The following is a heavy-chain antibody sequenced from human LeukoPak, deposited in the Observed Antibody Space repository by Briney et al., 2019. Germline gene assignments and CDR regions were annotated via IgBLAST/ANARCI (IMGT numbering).Heavy chain of an antibody. CDR2: ISYDGSNK. CDR1: GFTFSSYA. J-gene: IGHJ3*02. V-gene: IGHV3-30-3*01. CDR3: ARARFRSHYDFWSGYWRAFDI. Sequence: GGSLRLSCAASGFTFSSYAMHWVRQAPGKGLEWVAVISYDGSNKYYADSVKGRFTIFRDNSKNTLYLQMNSLRAEDTAVYYCARARFRSHYDFWSGYWRAFDIWGQGTMVTVSS. D-gene: IGHD3-3*01.